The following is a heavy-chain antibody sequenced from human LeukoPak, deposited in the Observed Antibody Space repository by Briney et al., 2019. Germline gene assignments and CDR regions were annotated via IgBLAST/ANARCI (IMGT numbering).Heavy chain of an antibody. CDR1: GYSFSNYW. Sequence: GESLKISCKGSGYSFSNYWIAWVRQMPGKGLECMGIIYPGDSDTRYSPSFQGQVTISVDKSISTAYLQWSSLKASDTAIYYCARHHYYYDSGPYPGHYWGQGTLVTVSS. V-gene: IGHV5-51*01. D-gene: IGHD3-22*01. CDR3: ARHHYYYDSGPYPGHY. CDR2: IYPGDSDT. J-gene: IGHJ4*02.